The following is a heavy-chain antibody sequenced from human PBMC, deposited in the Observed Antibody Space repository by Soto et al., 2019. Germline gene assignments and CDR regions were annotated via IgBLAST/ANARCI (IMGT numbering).Heavy chain of an antibody. V-gene: IGHV3-23*01. Sequence: GGSLRLSCAASGFTFSSYAMSWVRQAPGKGLGWVSAISGSGGSTYYADSVKGRFTISRDNSKNTLYLQMNSLRAEDTAVYYCAKDRSAVAGSYYHYMDVWGKGTTVTVSS. CDR3: AKDRSAVAGSYYHYMDV. J-gene: IGHJ6*03. CDR2: ISGSGGST. D-gene: IGHD6-19*01. CDR1: GFTFSSYA.